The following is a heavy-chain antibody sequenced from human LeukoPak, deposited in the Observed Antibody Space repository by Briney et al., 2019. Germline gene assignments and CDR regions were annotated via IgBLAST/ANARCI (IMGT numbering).Heavy chain of an antibody. V-gene: IGHV4-34*01. CDR1: GGSFSGYY. D-gene: IGHD3-22*01. CDR2: INHSGST. J-gene: IGHJ4*02. CDR3: AREASYYDSSRDY. Sequence: SETLSLTCAVYGGSFSGYYWSWIRQPPGKGLEWIGEINHSGSTNYNPSLKSRVTISVDTSKNQFSLKPSSVTAADTAVYYCAREASYYDSSRDYWGQGTLVTVSS.